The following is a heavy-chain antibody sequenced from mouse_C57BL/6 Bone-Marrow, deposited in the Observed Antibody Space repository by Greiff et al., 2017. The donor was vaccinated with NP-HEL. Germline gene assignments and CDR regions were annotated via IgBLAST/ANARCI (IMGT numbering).Heavy chain of an antibody. CDR2: IDPSDSYT. Sequence: QVQLQQPGAELVMPGASVKLSCKASGYTFTSYWMHWVKQRPGQGLEWIGEIDPSDSYTNYNQKFKGKSTLTVDKSSSTAYMQLSSLTSEDSAVYYGARSTAFLLLRSPDVWGTGTTVTVSS. CDR3: ARSTAFLLLRSPDV. V-gene: IGHV1-69*01. D-gene: IGHD1-1*01. J-gene: IGHJ1*03. CDR1: GYTFTSYW.